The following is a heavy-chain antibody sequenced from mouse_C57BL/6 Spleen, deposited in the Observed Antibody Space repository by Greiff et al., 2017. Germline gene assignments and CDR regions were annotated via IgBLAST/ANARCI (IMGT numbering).Heavy chain of an antibody. V-gene: IGHV1-9*01. CDR1: GYTFTGYW. D-gene: IGHD1-1*01. CDR3: ARRTTVVEPDY. J-gene: IGHJ2*01. Sequence: QVQLQQSGAELMKPGASVKLSCKATGYTFTGYWIEWVKQRPGHGLEWIGEILPGSGSTNYNEKFKGKARFTEDTSSTPAYMQRSSLTTEDSAIYYCARRTTVVEPDYWGQGTTLTVSS. CDR2: ILPGSGST.